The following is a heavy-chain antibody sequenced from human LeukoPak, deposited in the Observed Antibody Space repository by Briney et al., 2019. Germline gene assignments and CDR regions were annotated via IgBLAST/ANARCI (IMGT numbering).Heavy chain of an antibody. CDR1: GFTVDDYA. CDR2: ISWNSGGI. Sequence: GGSLRLSCAASGFTVDDYAMHWVRQAPGKGLEWVSGISWNSGGIGYADSVKGRFTISRDNAKNSLYLQMNSLRAEDTALYYCAKDIKAHYYYGMDVWGQGTTVTVSS. CDR3: AKDIKAHYYYGMDV. J-gene: IGHJ6*02. V-gene: IGHV3-9*01.